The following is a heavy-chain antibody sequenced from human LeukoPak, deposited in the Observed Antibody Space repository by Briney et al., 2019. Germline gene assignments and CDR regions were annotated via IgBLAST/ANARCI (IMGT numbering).Heavy chain of an antibody. CDR3: ARGLRSGGSCCFDY. V-gene: IGHV4-34*01. CDR1: GGSFSGYY. CDR2: INHSGST. Sequence: KPSETLSLTCAVYGGSFSGYYWSWIRQPPGKGLGWIGEINHSGSTNYNPSLKSRVTISVDTSKNQFSLKLSSVTAADTAVYYCARGLRSGGSCCFDYWGQGTLVTVSS. J-gene: IGHJ4*02. D-gene: IGHD2-15*01.